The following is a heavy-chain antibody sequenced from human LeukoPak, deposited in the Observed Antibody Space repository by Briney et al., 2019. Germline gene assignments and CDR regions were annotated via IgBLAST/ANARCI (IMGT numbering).Heavy chain of an antibody. CDR2: ISKRSRHI. Sequence: PGGSLRLSCAASGFTFSSFGMGWVRQAPGRGLEWISYISKRSRHIHHTDSVEGRFSTLRDNANNSVYLQMNSLRVEDTGIYYCARFDGGFDSWGQGALVTVSS. CDR3: ARFDGGFDS. V-gene: IGHV3-48*01. J-gene: IGHJ4*02. D-gene: IGHD3-9*01. CDR1: GFTFSSFG.